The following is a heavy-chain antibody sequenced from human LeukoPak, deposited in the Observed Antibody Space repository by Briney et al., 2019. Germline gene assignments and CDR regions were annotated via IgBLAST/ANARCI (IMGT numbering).Heavy chain of an antibody. V-gene: IGHV3-15*01. CDR3: TRDQTPYY. CDR1: GFTFSNAW. J-gene: IGHJ4*02. CDR2: IKSKTDGGTT. Sequence: PGGSLRLSCAASGFTFSNAWMSWVRQAPGNGLQWVGRIKSKTDGGTTDYAAPVKGRFTISRDDSKSIAYLQMNSLKTEDTAVYYCTRDQTPYYWGQGTLVTVSS.